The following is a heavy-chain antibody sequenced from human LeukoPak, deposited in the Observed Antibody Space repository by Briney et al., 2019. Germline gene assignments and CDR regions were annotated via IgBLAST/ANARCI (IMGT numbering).Heavy chain of an antibody. CDR3: AKCSEGFWSVTDY. Sequence: PGGSLRLSCAASGFTFSSYSMNWVRQAPGKGLEWVSYISSSSSTIYYADSVKGRFTISRDNAKNSLYLQMNSLRAEDTAVYYCAKCSEGFWSVTDYWGQGTLVTVSS. D-gene: IGHD3-3*01. V-gene: IGHV3-48*01. CDR2: ISSSSSTI. J-gene: IGHJ4*02. CDR1: GFTFSSYS.